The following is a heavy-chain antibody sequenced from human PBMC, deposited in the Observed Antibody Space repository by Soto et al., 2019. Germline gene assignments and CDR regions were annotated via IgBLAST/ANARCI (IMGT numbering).Heavy chain of an antibody. D-gene: IGHD2-15*01. CDR3: ARPCGGSCRSGLDY. J-gene: IGHJ4*02. CDR2: IDSSSHSI. CDR1: GFIFSTYN. Sequence: PGGSLRLSCAASGFIFSTYNMNWVRQAPGKGLEWVSYIDSSSHSIYYADSMKGRFTISRDNAENSLYLQMNSLRDEDTAVYYCARPCGGSCRSGLDYWGQVTLVTVSS. V-gene: IGHV3-48*02.